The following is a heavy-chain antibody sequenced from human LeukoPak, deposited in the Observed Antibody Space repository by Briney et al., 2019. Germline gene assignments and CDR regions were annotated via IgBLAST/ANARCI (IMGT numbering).Heavy chain of an antibody. CDR1: RFTFSSYV. CDR3: ANGGGGF. V-gene: IGHV3-23*01. CDR2: ITGSGTGT. Sequence: PGGSLTLSCAASRFTFSSYVMSWVRQAPGKGLEWVSSITGSGTGTFYADSVRGRFTISRDNSKKTVYRQRNCLRVEDRAVYYCANGGGGFWGQGTLLTVSS. D-gene: IGHD3-16*01. J-gene: IGHJ4*02.